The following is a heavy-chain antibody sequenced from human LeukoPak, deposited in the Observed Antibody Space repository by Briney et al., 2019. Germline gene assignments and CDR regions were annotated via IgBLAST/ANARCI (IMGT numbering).Heavy chain of an antibody. CDR2: INMDGSIT. J-gene: IGHJ4*02. CDR1: GFTFSNYW. V-gene: IGHV3-74*01. CDR3: AREYGYNKAHFDY. D-gene: IGHD5-24*01. Sequence: GGSLRLSCAASGFTFSNYWMHWVRQAPGKGLVWVSRINMDGSITSYADSVKGRFIISRDNAKSTLYLQMNSLTAESTAVYYCAREYGYNKAHFDYWGQGTLVTVSS.